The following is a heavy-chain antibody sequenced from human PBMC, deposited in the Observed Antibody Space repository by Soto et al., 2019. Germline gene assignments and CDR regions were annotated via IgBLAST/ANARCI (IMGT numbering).Heavy chain of an antibody. CDR2: ISGGGVSK. CDR3: SEGGGCDRGFNYANTYFDY. D-gene: IGHD2-2*01. CDR1: GCTCSINA. V-gene: IGHV3-23*02. J-gene: IGHJ4*02. Sequence: GSVRLSCAATGCTCSINAISWVRQAPGKVLEWVSTISGGGVSKNYVDSVRGRFTISRDNSKNTLYLQMNSLTAEDPAVYYCSEGGGCDRGFNYANTYFDYWGQGTRVTVSS.